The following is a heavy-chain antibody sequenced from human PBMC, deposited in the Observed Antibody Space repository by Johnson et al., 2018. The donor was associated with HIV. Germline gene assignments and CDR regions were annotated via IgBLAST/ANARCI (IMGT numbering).Heavy chain of an antibody. D-gene: IGHD6-13*01. CDR3: ARARSSSWYDGAFDI. V-gene: IGHV3-30*14. CDR2: IPYDGYNK. J-gene: IGHJ3*02. CDR1: GFTFSSYA. Sequence: QVQLVESGGGVVQPGRSLRLSCAASGFTFSSYAMHWVRQAPGKGLEWVAVIPYDGYNKYYADSVRGRFTISRDNSKNTLYLQMGSLRAEDMAVYYCARARSSSWYDGAFDIWGQGTMVTFSS.